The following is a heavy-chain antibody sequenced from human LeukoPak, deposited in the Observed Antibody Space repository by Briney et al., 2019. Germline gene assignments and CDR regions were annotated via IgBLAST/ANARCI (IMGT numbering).Heavy chain of an antibody. CDR2: INHSGST. Sequence: SETLSLTCAVYGGSFSGYYWSWIRQPPGKGLEWIGEINHSGSTNYNPSLKSRVTISVDTSKNQFSLKLSSVTAADTAVYYCARHTTIFGHFGYWGQGTLVTVSS. V-gene: IGHV4-34*01. D-gene: IGHD3-3*01. J-gene: IGHJ4*02. CDR3: ARHTTIFGHFGY. CDR1: GGSFSGYY.